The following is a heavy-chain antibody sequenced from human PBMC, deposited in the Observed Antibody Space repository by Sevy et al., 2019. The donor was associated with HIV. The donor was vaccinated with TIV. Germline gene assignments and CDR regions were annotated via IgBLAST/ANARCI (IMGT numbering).Heavy chain of an antibody. CDR2: ISASGAST. CDR1: GLTFSSYA. V-gene: IGHV3-23*01. D-gene: IGHD3-3*01. Sequence: GGSLRLSCAASGLTFSSYAMSWVRQAPGKGLEWVSAISASGASTYHADSVQGRFTISRDNSRNTLYLQMNNMGAEDTAVYYCAKNPNNDFWSTYYTGYFDYWGQGILVTVSS. CDR3: AKNPNNDFWSTYYTGYFDY. J-gene: IGHJ4*02.